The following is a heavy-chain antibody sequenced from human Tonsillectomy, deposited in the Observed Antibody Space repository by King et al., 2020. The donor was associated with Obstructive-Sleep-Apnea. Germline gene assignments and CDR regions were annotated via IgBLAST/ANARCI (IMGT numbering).Heavy chain of an antibody. CDR3: ARELVDSSGGYYFDY. CDR2: IWYDGSNK. D-gene: IGHD6-19*01. V-gene: IGHV3-33*01. J-gene: IGHJ4*02. CDR1: GFTFSSYG. Sequence: VQLVESGGGVVQPGRSLRLSRAASGFTFSSYGMHWVRQAPGKGLEWVAVIWYDGSNKYYADSVKGRFTISRDNSKNTLYLQMNSLRAEDTAGYYCARELVDSSGGYYFDYWGQGTLVTVSS.